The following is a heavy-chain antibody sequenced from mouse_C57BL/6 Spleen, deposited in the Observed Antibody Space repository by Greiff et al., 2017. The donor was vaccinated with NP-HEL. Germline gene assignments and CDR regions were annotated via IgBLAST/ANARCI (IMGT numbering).Heavy chain of an antibody. CDR3: ARNHGSSAWFAY. CDR1: GFTFSDYG. D-gene: IGHD1-1*01. V-gene: IGHV5-17*01. J-gene: IGHJ3*01. CDR2: ISSGSSTI. Sequence: EVKLVESGGGLVKPGGSLKLSCAASGFTFSDYGMHWVRQAPEKGLEWVAYISSGSSTIYYADTVKGRFTISRDNAKNTLFLQMTSLRSEDTAMYYCARNHGSSAWFAYWGQGTLVTVSA.